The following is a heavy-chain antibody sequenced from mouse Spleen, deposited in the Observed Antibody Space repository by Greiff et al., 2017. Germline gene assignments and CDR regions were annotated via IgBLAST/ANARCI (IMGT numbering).Heavy chain of an antibody. V-gene: IGHV1-26*01. CDR3: ARWGTGTPFAY. CDR1: GYTFTDYY. Sequence: EVQLQQSGPELVKPGASVKISCKASGYTFTDYYMNWVKQSHGKSLEWIGDINPNNGGTSYNQKFKGKATLTVDKSSSTAYMELRSLTSEDSAVYYCARWGTGTPFAYWGQGTLVTVSA. D-gene: IGHD4-1*01. J-gene: IGHJ3*01. CDR2: INPNNGGT.